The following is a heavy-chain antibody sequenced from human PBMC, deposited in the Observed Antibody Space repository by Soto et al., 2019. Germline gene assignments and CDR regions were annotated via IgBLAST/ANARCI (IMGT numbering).Heavy chain of an antibody. V-gene: IGHV1-24*01. Sequence: ASVKVSCKASGYTFTSYGISWVRQAPGKGLEWMGGFDPEDGETIYAQKFQGRVTMTEDTSTDTAYMELSRLRSDDTAVYYCARGALLNIVVVTATPGAFDIWGQGTMVTVSS. D-gene: IGHD2-21*02. J-gene: IGHJ3*02. CDR1: GYTFTSYG. CDR2: FDPEDGET. CDR3: ARGALLNIVVVTATPGAFDI.